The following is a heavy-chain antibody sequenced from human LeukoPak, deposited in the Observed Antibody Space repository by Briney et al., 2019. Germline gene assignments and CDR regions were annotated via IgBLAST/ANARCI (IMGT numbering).Heavy chain of an antibody. Sequence: GGSLRLSCAASGFTFSTYWMSWVRQAPGKGLEWVANIKQDGSEKYYVDSVKGRFTISRDNAKNSLDLPMNSLRVEDTAVYYCVRGVTVPLCWGQGTLVTVSS. CDR3: VRGVTVPLC. CDR1: GFTFSTYW. V-gene: IGHV3-7*03. CDR2: IKQDGSEK. J-gene: IGHJ4*02. D-gene: IGHD4-23*01.